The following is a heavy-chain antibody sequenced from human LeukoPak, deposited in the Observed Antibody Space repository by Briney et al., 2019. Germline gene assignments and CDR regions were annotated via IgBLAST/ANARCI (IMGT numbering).Heavy chain of an antibody. CDR2: IYYSGST. V-gene: IGHV4-39*01. D-gene: IGHD4-11*01. CDR1: GGSISSSSYY. J-gene: IGHJ4*02. Sequence: EPSETLSLTCTVSGGSISSSSYYWGWIRQPPGKGLEWIGSIYYSGSTYYNPSLKSRVTISVDTSKNQFSLKLSSVTAADTAVYYCARHSFASVTSYFDYWGQGTLVTVSS. CDR3: ARHSFASVTSYFDY.